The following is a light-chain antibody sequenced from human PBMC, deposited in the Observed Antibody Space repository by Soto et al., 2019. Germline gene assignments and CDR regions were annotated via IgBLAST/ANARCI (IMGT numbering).Light chain of an antibody. CDR1: QSVSTN. CDR2: GAS. CDR3: QQYKEWPPYT. J-gene: IGKJ2*01. Sequence: EIVMTQSPATLSVSPGERATLFCRASQSVSTNLAWYQQKPGQAPRLLIYGASTRATGIPARFSGSGSVTEFTLTISSLQSEDFAVYYCQQYKEWPPYTFGQGTKVEIK. V-gene: IGKV3-15*01.